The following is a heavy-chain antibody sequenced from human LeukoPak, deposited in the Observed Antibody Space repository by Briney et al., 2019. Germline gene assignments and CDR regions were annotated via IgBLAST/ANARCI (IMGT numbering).Heavy chain of an antibody. J-gene: IGHJ6*02. CDR2: IYYSGST. Sequence: PSETLSLTCTVSGGSISSYYWSWIRQPPGKGLEWIGYIYYSGSTNYNPSLKSRVTISVDTSKNQFSLKLSSVTAADTAVYYCARLNMDVWGQGTTVTVSS. V-gene: IGHV4-59*01. CDR3: ARLNMDV. CDR1: GGSISSYY.